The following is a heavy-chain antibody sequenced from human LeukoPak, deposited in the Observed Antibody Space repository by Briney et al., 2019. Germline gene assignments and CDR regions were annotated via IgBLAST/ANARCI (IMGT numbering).Heavy chain of an antibody. CDR2: INPNSGDT. Sequence: VSVKVSCKASGNTFTNYYMHWVRQAPGQGLEWMGWINPNSGDTNYAPKFQGRVTLTRDASTSTDYMELSRLIFDDTAIYYCARDEGDSSWDFLHWGQGTLVTV. J-gene: IGHJ1*01. V-gene: IGHV1-2*02. CDR1: GNTFTNYY. D-gene: IGHD6-13*01. CDR3: ARDEGDSSWDFLH.